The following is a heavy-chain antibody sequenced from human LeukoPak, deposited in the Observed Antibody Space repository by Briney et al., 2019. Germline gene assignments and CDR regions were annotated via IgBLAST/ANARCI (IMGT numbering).Heavy chain of an antibody. CDR2: TYYRSKWYN. D-gene: IGHD3-22*01. Sequence: SQTLSLTCAISGDSVSSNSAAWNWIRQSPSRGLEWLGRTYYRSKWYNDYAVSVKSRITINPDTSKNQFSLQLNSVTPEDTAVYYCASSDPENYDSSGYYSWGQGTLVTVSS. V-gene: IGHV6-1*01. CDR1: GDSVSSNSAA. CDR3: ASSDPENYDSSGYYS. J-gene: IGHJ4*02.